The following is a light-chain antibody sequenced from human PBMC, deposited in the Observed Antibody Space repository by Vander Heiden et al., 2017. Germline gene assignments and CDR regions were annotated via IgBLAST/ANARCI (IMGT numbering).Light chain of an antibody. CDR3: ETWDSNTNWV. CDR2: LEGSGSY. J-gene: IGLJ3*02. Sequence: QPVLTQSSSAPASLGSSVKLTCTLSSGHSSYIIAWHQQQPGKAPRYLMKLEGSGSYNKGSGVPDRFSGSSSGADRYLTISNLQFEDEADYYCETWDSNTNWVFGGGTKLTVL. CDR1: SGHSSYI. V-gene: IGLV4-60*02.